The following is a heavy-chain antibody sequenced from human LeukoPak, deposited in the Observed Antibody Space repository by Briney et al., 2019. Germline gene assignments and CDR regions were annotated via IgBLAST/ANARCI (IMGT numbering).Heavy chain of an antibody. Sequence: ASVKVSCKASGYTFTSYYMHWVRQAPGQGLEWMGIINPGGGSTSYAQKFQGRVTMTRDTSTSTVYMELSSLRSEDTAVYYCARVTKTGAPPIGIWGQGTMVTVSS. D-gene: IGHD1-1*01. V-gene: IGHV1-46*03. CDR1: GYTFTSYY. CDR2: INPGGGST. J-gene: IGHJ3*02. CDR3: ARVTKTGAPPIGI.